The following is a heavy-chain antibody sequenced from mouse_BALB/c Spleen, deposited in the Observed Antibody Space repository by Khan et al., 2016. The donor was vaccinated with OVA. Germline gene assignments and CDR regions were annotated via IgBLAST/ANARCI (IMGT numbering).Heavy chain of an antibody. V-gene: IGHV1S33*01. CDR3: EREGLRGVAMDY. Sequence: LQESGPELVKPGALVKISCKASGYTFTSYDINWVKQRPGQGLEWIGWIYPGDGSTKYNEIFKDKATLTADTSSSTAYMQLSRLTSENSGVCFCEREGLRGVAMDYWGEGTSVSVSS. D-gene: IGHD2-4*01. CDR1: GYTFTSYD. J-gene: IGHJ4*01. CDR2: IYPGDGST.